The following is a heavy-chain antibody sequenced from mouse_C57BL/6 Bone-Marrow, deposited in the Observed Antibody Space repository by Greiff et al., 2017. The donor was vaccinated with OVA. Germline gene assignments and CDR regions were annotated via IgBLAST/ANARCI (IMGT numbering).Heavy chain of an antibody. V-gene: IGHV1-82*01. CDR3: AKTGTMAD. CDR1: GYAFSRSW. J-gene: IGHJ3*01. D-gene: IGHD4-1*01. CDR2: IYPGDGDT. Sequence: QVQLKQSGPELVKPGASVKLSCKASGYAFSRSWLNWVTQRPGKGLVWIGRIYPGDGDTNYNGKFKGKATLTADTSSSTAYMQRSSRTSEDSAVYGSAKTGTMADWGQGTLVTVSA.